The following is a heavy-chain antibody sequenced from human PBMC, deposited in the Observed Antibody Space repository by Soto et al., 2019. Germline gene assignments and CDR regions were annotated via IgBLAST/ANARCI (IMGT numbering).Heavy chain of an antibody. CDR1: GGSISSDGYC. J-gene: IGHJ4*02. Sequence: SETLSLTCTVSGGSISSDGYCWNWLRQHPGEGLEWIGYIYYSGSTYYNPSLKSRVTVSVDTSKNQFSLNLSSVTAADTAVYYCARAPITYFFCDSWGQGSLVTVSS. CDR2: IYYSGST. V-gene: IGHV4-31*03. D-gene: IGHD3-3*01. CDR3: ARAPITYFFCDS.